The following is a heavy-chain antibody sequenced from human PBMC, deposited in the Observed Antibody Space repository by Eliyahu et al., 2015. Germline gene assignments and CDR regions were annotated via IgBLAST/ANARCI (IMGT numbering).Heavy chain of an antibody. J-gene: IGHJ6*04. V-gene: IGHV1-69*01. CDR3: AGLRYCSSTSCPLSPYGMDV. D-gene: IGHD2-2*01. Sequence: LEWMGGIIPIFGTANYAQKFQGRVTITADESTSTAYMELSSLRSEDTAVYYCAGLRYCSSTSCPLSPYGMDVWGKGTTVTVSS. CDR2: IIPIFGTA.